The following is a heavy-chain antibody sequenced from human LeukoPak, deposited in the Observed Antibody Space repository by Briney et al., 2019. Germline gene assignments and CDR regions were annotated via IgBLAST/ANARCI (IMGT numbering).Heavy chain of an antibody. Sequence: PGGSLRLSCAASGVTCSSYWMNWVRQAPGKGLVWVSRINSDGSNTKYADSVKGRFTISRDNAKNTLYLQMNSLRAEDTAVYYCARLFLCYGCSSSSASVNIWGQGTMVTVSS. V-gene: IGHV3-74*01. CDR2: INSDGSNT. D-gene: IGHD6-6*01. CDR1: GVTCSSYW. CDR3: ARLFLCYGCSSSSASVNI. J-gene: IGHJ3*02.